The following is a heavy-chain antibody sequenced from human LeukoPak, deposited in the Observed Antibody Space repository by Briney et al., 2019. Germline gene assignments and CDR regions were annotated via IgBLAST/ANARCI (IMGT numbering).Heavy chain of an antibody. CDR3: ARDYSSYYFDY. V-gene: IGHV3-48*01. D-gene: IGHD6-6*01. CDR2: ISTGSSTM. CDR1: GFTFSTYS. Sequence: PGGSLRLSCAASGFTFSTYSMNWVRQAPGKGLEWVSCISTGSSTMYYADSVKGRFTISRDNAKNSLYLQMNSLRAEDTAVYYCARDYSSYYFDYWGQGTLDTVSS. J-gene: IGHJ4*02.